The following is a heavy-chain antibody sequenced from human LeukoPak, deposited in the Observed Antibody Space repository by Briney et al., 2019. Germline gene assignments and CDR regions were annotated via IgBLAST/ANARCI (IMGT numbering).Heavy chain of an antibody. D-gene: IGHD6-19*01. CDR1: GYSFTNYW. V-gene: IGHV5-51*01. Sequence: GESLKISCKGSGYSFTNYWIGWVRQMPGKGLEWMGIIYPDDSDTRYSPSFQCQVTISADKSISTAYLQWSSLKSSDTAMYYCAREAGISVAGTPWFDPWGQGTLVTVSS. CDR2: IYPDDSDT. J-gene: IGHJ5*02. CDR3: AREAGISVAGTPWFDP.